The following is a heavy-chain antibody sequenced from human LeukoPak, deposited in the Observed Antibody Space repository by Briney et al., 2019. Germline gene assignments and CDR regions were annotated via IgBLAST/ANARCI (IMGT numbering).Heavy chain of an antibody. CDR3: TRGPTSDRYVSPLDY. CDR2: THHSGST. CDR1: GGSITNYY. D-gene: IGHD2-2*01. J-gene: IGHJ4*02. V-gene: IGHV4-59*01. Sequence: SETLSLTCNVSGGSITNYYWSWIRQPPGKRLEWIGYTHHSGSTNYNPSLESRVTISVDASKNQFSLKLNSLTAADTAVYYCTRGPTSDRYVSPLDYWGQGTLVTVSS.